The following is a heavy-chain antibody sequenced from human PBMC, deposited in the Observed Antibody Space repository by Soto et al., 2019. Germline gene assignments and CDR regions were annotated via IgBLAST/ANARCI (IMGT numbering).Heavy chain of an antibody. CDR2: ISTSGDRT. CDR3: AKSGSSWNYYYFPMDV. J-gene: IGHJ6*02. Sequence: GGSLRLSCAASGFTFRNYAMSWVRQAPGKGLEWVSAISTSGDRTWHADSVKGRFTISRDNSKNTLYLQMNSLRAEDTALYYCAKSGSSWNYYYFPMDVWGQGTTVTVSS. V-gene: IGHV3-23*01. D-gene: IGHD6-13*01. CDR1: GFTFRNYA.